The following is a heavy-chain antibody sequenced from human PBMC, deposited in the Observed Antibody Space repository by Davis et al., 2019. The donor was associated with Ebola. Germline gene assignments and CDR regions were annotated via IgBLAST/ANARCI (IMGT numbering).Heavy chain of an antibody. CDR3: ARERAYYYGSGSSFDY. D-gene: IGHD3-10*01. V-gene: IGHV3-30-3*01. CDR2: ISYDGSNK. CDR1: GFTFDNFW. Sequence: GGSLRLSCAASGFTFDNFWMSWVRQAPGKALEWVAFISYDGSNKYYADSVRGRFTISRDNSKNTLYLQMNSLRAEDTAVYYCARERAYYYGSGSSFDYWGQGTLVTLSS. J-gene: IGHJ4*02.